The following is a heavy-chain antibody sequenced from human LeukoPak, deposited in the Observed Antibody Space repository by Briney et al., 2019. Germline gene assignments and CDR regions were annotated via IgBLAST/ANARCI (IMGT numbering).Heavy chain of an antibody. CDR1: GGSISSYY. Sequence: PSETLSLTCTVSGGSISSYYWSWIRQPPGKGLEWIGYIYYSGSTNYNPSLKSRVTISVDTSKNQFSLKLSSVTAADTAVYYCARDLGYYYGSGSYTHRFDYWGQGTLVTVSS. J-gene: IGHJ4*02. CDR3: ARDLGYYYGSGSYTHRFDY. V-gene: IGHV4-59*12. CDR2: IYYSGST. D-gene: IGHD3-10*01.